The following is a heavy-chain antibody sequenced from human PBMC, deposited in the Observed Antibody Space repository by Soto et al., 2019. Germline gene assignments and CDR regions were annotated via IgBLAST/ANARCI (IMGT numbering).Heavy chain of an antibody. Sequence: QVQLVESGGGVVQPGRSLRLSCAASGFTFSSYAMHWVRQAPGKGLEWVAVISYDGSNKYYADSVKGRFTISRDNSKNTVYLQMNSLRAEDTAVYYCARDGKTGYYDSSGYYYHGRGYFDYWGQGTLVTVSS. CDR2: ISYDGSNK. V-gene: IGHV3-30-3*01. CDR3: ARDGKTGYYDSSGYYYHGRGYFDY. D-gene: IGHD3-22*01. CDR1: GFTFSSYA. J-gene: IGHJ4*02.